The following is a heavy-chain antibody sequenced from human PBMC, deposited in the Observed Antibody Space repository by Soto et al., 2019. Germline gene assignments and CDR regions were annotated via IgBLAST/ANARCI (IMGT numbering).Heavy chain of an antibody. J-gene: IGHJ4*02. CDR1: GFIFSSFG. CDR3: ARDLLGSTGHFDY. CDR2: ISYDGSNT. V-gene: IGHV3-33*01. Sequence: QVQLVESGGGVVQPGRSLRLSCAASGFIFSSFGMHWVRQAPGKGLEWVAIISYDGSNTYYADSVKGRFTISRDNSRNTLYLQMNSPRAEDTAVYYCARDLLGSTGHFDYWGQGTLVTVSS. D-gene: IGHD1-1*01.